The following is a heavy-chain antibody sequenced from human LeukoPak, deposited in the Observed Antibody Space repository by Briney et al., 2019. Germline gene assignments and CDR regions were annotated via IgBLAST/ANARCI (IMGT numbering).Heavy chain of an antibody. Sequence: GGSLRLSCTASGFTFGDYAMSWVRQAPGKGLEWVGFIRSKAYGGTTEYAASVKGRFTISRDDSKNTLYLQMNSLKTEDTAVYYCTTDDYDILTGLRFDYWGQGTLVTVSS. J-gene: IGHJ4*02. CDR3: TTDDYDILTGLRFDY. CDR2: IRSKAYGGTT. D-gene: IGHD3-9*01. V-gene: IGHV3-49*04. CDR1: GFTFGDYA.